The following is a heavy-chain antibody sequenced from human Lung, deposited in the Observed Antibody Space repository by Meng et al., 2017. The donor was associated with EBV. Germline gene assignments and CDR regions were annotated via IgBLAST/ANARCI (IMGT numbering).Heavy chain of an antibody. CDR2: IYYSGST. Sequence: VRLQESGPGMVKPSQTLSLTCTVSGGSISSGGYYWSWIRQHPGKGLEWIGYIYYSGSTYYNPSLKSLVTISVDTSKNQFSLKLSSVTAADTAVYYCARARRGGHYFDYWGQGTLVTVSS. CDR1: GGSISSGGYY. J-gene: IGHJ4*02. CDR3: ARARRGGHYFDY. V-gene: IGHV4-31*01. D-gene: IGHD4-23*01.